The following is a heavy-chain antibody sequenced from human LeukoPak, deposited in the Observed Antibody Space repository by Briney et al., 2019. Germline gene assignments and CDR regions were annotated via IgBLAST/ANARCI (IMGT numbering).Heavy chain of an antibody. CDR1: GFTFSSYG. D-gene: IGHD3-10*01. J-gene: IGHJ4*02. CDR2: ISYDGSNK. V-gene: IGHV3-30*03. CDR3: ARDPVQYYYGSGSYYGVYFEY. Sequence: GGSLRLSCAASGFTFSSYGMHWVRQAPGKGLEWVAVISYDGSNKYYADSVRGRFTISRDNSKYLLYLQMNSLRAEDTAIYYCARDPVQYYYGSGSYYGVYFEYWGQGTLVTVSS.